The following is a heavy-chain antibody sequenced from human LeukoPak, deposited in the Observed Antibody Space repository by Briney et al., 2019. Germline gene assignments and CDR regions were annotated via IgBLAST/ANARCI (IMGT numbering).Heavy chain of an antibody. CDR2: IKQDGSEK. CDR3: ARGETTVEINFDY. D-gene: IGHD4-23*01. J-gene: IGHJ4*02. Sequence: GGSLRLSCAASGFTFSSYWMSWVRQAPGKGLEWVANIKQDGSEKYYVDSVKGRFTISRDNAKNSLYLQMNSLRAEDTAVYYCARGETTVEINFDYWGQGTLVTVSS. CDR1: GFTFSSYW. V-gene: IGHV3-7*01.